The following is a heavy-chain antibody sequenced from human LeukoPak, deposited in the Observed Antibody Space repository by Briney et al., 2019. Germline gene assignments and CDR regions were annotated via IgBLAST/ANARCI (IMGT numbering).Heavy chain of an antibody. V-gene: IGHV1-46*01. CDR3: ARDLSGMDV. Sequence: ASVEVSCKASGYTFTSYYMHWVRQAPGQGLEGMGIINPSGGSTSYAQKFQGRVTMPRDTSTSTVYMELSSLRSEDTAVYYCARDLSGMDVWGQGTTVTVSS. CDR2: INPSGGST. J-gene: IGHJ6*02. CDR1: GYTFTSYY.